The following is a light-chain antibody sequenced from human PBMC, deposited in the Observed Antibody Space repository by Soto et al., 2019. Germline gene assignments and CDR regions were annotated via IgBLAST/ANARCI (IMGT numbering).Light chain of an antibody. CDR3: QQYYNPPYT. CDR1: QSVLYSSNNKNY. Sequence: DFVMTQSPDSLAVSLGERATINCKSSQSVLYSSNNKNYLAWYQQKPGQPPKLLIYWASTRESGVPDRFSGSGSGTDFTLTISSLQAEDVAVYYCQQYYNPPYTFGQGTKLEIK. V-gene: IGKV4-1*01. J-gene: IGKJ2*01. CDR2: WAS.